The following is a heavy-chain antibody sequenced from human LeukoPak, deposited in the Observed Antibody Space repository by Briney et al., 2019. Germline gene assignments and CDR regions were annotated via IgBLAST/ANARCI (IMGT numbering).Heavy chain of an antibody. CDR2: INPYSGDT. D-gene: IGHD4-17*01. CDR1: GYTFTDNY. V-gene: IGHV1-2*02. Sequence: ASVKVSCKASGYTFTDNYIHWVRQAPGQGLEWMGWINPYSGDTNYALKFQGRVTMTRDTSISTAYVELSRLRSDDTAFYYCARGDSSDYLAVSSWGQGTLVTVSS. CDR3: ARGDSSDYLAVSS. J-gene: IGHJ5*02.